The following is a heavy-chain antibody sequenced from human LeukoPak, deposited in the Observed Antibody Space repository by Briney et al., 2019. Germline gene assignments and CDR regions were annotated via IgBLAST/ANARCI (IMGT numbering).Heavy chain of an antibody. D-gene: IGHD5-18*01. CDR1: GFTFSNYG. CDR3: AKDHLAGYSYGGYYFDY. CDR2: ISYDGSNK. J-gene: IGHJ4*02. V-gene: IGHV3-30*18. Sequence: GGSLRLSCAASGFTFSNYGMHWVRQAPGKGLEWVAVISYDGSNKNYVDSVKGRFTIARDNSKNTLCLQMSSLRGEDTAVYYCAKDHLAGYSYGGYYFDYWGQGTLVTVSS.